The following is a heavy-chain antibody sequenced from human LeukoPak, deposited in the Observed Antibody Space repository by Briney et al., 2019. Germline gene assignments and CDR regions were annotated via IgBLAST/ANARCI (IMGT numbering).Heavy chain of an antibody. V-gene: IGHV4-34*01. CDR2: INHSGST. D-gene: IGHD4-17*01. CDR1: GGSFSGYY. CDR3: ASWVGYGDYKEHHFDY. Sequence: SETLSLTCAVSGGSFSGYYWTWIRQPPGKGLEWVGEINHSGSTNYNPSLKSRVTISVDTSKNQFSLKLSSVTAADTAVYYCASWVGYGDYKEHHFDYWGQGTLVTVSS. J-gene: IGHJ4*02.